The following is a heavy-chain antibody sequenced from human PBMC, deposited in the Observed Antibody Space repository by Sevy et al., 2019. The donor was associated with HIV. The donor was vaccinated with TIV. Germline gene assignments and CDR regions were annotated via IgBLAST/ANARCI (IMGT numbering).Heavy chain of an antibody. CDR3: ARGFMGADYYYGMDV. J-gene: IGHJ6*02. CDR2: INHSGST. Sequence: SETLSLTCAVYGGSLSGYYWSWIRQPPGKGLEWIGEINHSGSTNYNPSLKSRVTISVDTSKNQFSLKLSSVTAADTAVYYCARGFMGADYYYGMDVWGQGTTVTVSS. CDR1: GGSLSGYY. V-gene: IGHV4-34*01. D-gene: IGHD3-10*01.